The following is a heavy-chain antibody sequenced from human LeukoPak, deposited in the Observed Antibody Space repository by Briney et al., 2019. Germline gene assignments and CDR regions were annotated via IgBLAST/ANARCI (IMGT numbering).Heavy chain of an antibody. CDR2: IYYSGST. CDR1: GGSFSGYY. CDR3: ASANPRYCSGGSCYYY. J-gene: IGHJ4*02. D-gene: IGHD2-15*01. Sequence: SETLSLTCAVYGGSFSGYYWSWIRQPPGKGLEWIGYIYYSGSTNYNPSLKSRVTISVDTSKNQFSLKLSSVTAADTAVYYCASANPRYCSGGSCYYYWGQGTLVTVSS. V-gene: IGHV4-59*01.